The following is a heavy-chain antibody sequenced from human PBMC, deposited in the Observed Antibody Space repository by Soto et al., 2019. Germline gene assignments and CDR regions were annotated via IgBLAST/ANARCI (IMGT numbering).Heavy chain of an antibody. CDR2: IYYSGST. Sequence: QVQLQESGPGLLKPSQTLSLTCTVSGGSISSGGYYWSWIRQHPGKGLEWIGYIYYSGSTYYNPSLKSRVTISVDTSKNQFSLKLSSVTAADTAVYYGARVSEQQLVHPILDYWGQGTLVTVSS. CDR3: ARVSEQQLVHPILDY. J-gene: IGHJ4*02. V-gene: IGHV4-31*03. D-gene: IGHD6-13*01. CDR1: GGSISSGGYY.